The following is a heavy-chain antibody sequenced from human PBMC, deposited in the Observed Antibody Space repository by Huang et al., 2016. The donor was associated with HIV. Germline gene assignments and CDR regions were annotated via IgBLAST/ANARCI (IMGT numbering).Heavy chain of an antibody. V-gene: IGHV1-3*01. J-gene: IGHJ4*02. Sequence: QVQLVQSGSELRRPGASVRVSCQASGYTFTSYPIHWMRQAPGHRLEWRGRRNAGRGGTKYSEKFQGRLTITRDTYANIGYMELSSLRSEDTAVYYCVRERLEFTNYWGQGTLVTVSS. CDR3: VRERLEFTNY. CDR1: GYTFTSYP. CDR2: RNAGRGGT. D-gene: IGHD1-1*01.